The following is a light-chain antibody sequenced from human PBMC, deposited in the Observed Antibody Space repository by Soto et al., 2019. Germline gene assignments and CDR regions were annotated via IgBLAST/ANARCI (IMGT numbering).Light chain of an antibody. CDR2: GAS. Sequence: EIVMTQSPATLSVSPGERATLSCRASQSVSSNLAWYQQKPGQAPRLLIYGASTRATGIPARFSGSGSGTEFTLTISSLQSEDFAVYYCQQYNNWGFTFGPGTKV. V-gene: IGKV3-15*01. CDR1: QSVSSN. J-gene: IGKJ3*01. CDR3: QQYNNWGFT.